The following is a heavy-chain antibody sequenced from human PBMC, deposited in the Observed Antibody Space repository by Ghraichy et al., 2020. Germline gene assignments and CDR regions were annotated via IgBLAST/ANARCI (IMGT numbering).Heavy chain of an antibody. D-gene: IGHD3-10*01. CDR1: GGSISSYY. CDR2: IYYSGST. CDR3: ARGTMVRGVINFDY. J-gene: IGHJ4*02. Sequence: SQTLSLTCTVSGGSISSYYWSWIRQPPGKGLEWIGYIYYSGSTNYNPSLKSRVTISVDTSKNQFSLKLSSVTAADTAVYYCARGTMVRGVINFDYWGQGTLVTVSS. V-gene: IGHV4-59*01.